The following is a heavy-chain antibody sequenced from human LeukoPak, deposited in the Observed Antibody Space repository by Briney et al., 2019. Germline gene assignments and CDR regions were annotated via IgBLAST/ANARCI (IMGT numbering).Heavy chain of an antibody. V-gene: IGHV1-46*01. CDR3: ARQRGGQYEDAFDI. CDR1: GYAFTSSY. D-gene: IGHD2-8*01. Sequence: ASVKVSCKASGYAFTSSYIHWVRQAPGQGLEWMGIINPSGGTTIYAQKFQGRVTMTRDTSTSTVYMELSSLRSEDTAVYYCARQRGGQYEDAFDIWGQGTVVTVSS. J-gene: IGHJ3*02. CDR2: INPSGGTT.